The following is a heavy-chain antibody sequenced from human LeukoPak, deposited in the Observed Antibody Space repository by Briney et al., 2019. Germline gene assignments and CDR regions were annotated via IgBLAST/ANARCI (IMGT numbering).Heavy chain of an antibody. D-gene: IGHD6-13*01. CDR3: ARVPPYSSSWRYYYYYMDV. Sequence: GGSLRLSCAASGFTFSSYWMSWVRQAPGKGLEWVANIKQDGSEKYYVDSVKGRFTISRDNAKNSLYLQMNSLRAEDTAVYYCARVPPYSSSWRYYYYYMDVWGKGTTVTVSS. CDR2: IKQDGSEK. V-gene: IGHV3-7*01. J-gene: IGHJ6*03. CDR1: GFTFSSYW.